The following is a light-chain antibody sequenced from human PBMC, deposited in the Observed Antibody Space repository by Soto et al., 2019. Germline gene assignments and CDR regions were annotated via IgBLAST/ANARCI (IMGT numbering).Light chain of an antibody. CDR1: QSVSNY. CDR2: DAS. CDR3: QQRAKWIT. J-gene: IGKJ5*01. V-gene: IGKV3-11*01. Sequence: EIVLTQSPATLSLSPGERATLSCRASQSVSNYLAWYQQKPGQPPRLLIYDASNRATGVPVRFSGSGSGTDFTLTISSLEPEDFAVYYCQQRAKWITFGQGTRLDIK.